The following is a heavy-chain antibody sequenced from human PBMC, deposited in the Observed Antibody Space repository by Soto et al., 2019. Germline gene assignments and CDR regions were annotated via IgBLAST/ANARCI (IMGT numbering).Heavy chain of an antibody. CDR3: VRRMECYSRYYGLDV. V-gene: IGHV3-23*01. CDR2: ISSIDGST. Sequence: EVQLLESGGGLVQPGGSLRLSCATSGFTFSSYPMTWVRQAPGKGLQWVSTISSIDGSTYYADSVKGRFTISRDISTNTLYLQMNSLRAEDTAVYYCVRRMECYSRYYGLDVWGQGTKVTVSS. CDR1: GFTFSSYP. J-gene: IGHJ6*02. D-gene: IGHD1-1*01.